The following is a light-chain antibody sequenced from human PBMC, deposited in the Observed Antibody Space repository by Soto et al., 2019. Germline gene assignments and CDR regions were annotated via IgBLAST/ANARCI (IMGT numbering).Light chain of an antibody. CDR1: QIISSTY. J-gene: IGKJ2*01. CDR2: GAS. CDR3: QQYGSSPPRYT. Sequence: EIVLTQSPGTLSLSPGERATLSCRASQIISSTYLAWYRQKPGQAPRLLIYGASSRATGIPDRFSGSGSETDYTHTISGLEAEDFAVYYCQQYGSSPPRYTFCQGTRREIK. V-gene: IGKV3-20*01.